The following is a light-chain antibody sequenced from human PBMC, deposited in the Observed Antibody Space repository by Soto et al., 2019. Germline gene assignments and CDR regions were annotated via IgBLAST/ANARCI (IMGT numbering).Light chain of an antibody. J-gene: IGKJ1*01. CDR1: QSISSDY. CDR2: DAS. CDR3: QQYGSSGT. V-gene: IGKV3-20*01. Sequence: VLTQSPGTLSLSPGERATLSCRASQSISSDYLAWYQQKFGQAHRLLIYDASYRATDIPARLSGSGSGTEFTLTISRLEPEDFAVYYCQQYGSSGTFGQGTKVDIK.